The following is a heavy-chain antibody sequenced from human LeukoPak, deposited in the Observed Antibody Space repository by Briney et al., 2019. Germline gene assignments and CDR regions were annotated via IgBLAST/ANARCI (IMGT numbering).Heavy chain of an antibody. J-gene: IGHJ4*02. CDR2: IYGSGGAS. CDR1: GFIFSDHY. Sequence: PGGSLRLSCAASGFIFSDHYMNWVRQAPGKGLEWVSGIYGSGGASFYADSVKGRFTISRDNSQNTVFLQMDSLRDEDTALYYCAKDLRKDGIWDIDYWGQGTLVTVSS. D-gene: IGHD1-14*01. CDR3: AKDLRKDGIWDIDY. V-gene: IGHV3-23*01.